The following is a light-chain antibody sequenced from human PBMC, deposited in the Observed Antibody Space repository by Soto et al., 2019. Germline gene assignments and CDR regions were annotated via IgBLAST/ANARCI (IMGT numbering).Light chain of an antibody. V-gene: IGKV1-5*01. Sequence: DIQMTQYPSTLSASVGERVTISCRASQSVNNWLAWYQRKPGKAPKLLIHDASTLESGIPSRFSGSGSGTDFTLTISCLQSEDFATYYCQQYYSYPLTFGGGTKVDIK. CDR1: QSVNNW. J-gene: IGKJ4*01. CDR2: DAS. CDR3: QQYYSYPLT.